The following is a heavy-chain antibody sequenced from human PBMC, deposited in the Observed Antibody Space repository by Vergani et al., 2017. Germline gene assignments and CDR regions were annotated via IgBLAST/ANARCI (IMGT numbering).Heavy chain of an antibody. CDR1: GGSISSSSYY. D-gene: IGHD4-17*01. CDR3: ARPITLGMTTVTHWFDP. CDR2: LYYSGST. V-gene: IGHV4-39*01. J-gene: IGHJ5*02. Sequence: QLQLQESGPGLVKPSETLSLTCTVSGGSISSSSYYWGWIPQPPGKGLEWIGSLYYSGSTYYNPSLKSRVTISVDTSKSQFSLKLSSVTAADTAVYYCARPITLGMTTVTHWFDPWGQGTLVTVSS.